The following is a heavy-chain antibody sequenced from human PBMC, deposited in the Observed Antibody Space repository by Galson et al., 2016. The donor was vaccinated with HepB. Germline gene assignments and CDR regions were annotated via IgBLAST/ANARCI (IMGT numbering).Heavy chain of an antibody. CDR1: SGSISSGSYY. Sequence: TLSLTCTVSSGSISSGSYYWSWIRQPAGKGLEWIGRIYTSGGTNFNPSLKSRVTISVDTSKNQFSLKLSSVTTADTAVYYCAREKGYPTVAFDYWGQGTLVTVSS. CDR3: AREKGYPTVAFDY. V-gene: IGHV4-61*02. D-gene: IGHD4-23*01. J-gene: IGHJ4*02. CDR2: IYTSGGT.